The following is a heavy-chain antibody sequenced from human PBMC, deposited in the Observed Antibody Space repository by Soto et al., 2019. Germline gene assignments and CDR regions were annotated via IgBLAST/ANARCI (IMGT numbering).Heavy chain of an antibody. D-gene: IGHD3-3*01. CDR1: GFTFSSYG. Sequence: SLRLSCAASGFTFSSYGMHWVRQAPGKGLEWVAVISYDGSNKYYADSVKGRFTISRDNSKNTLYLQMNSLRAEDTAVYYCAKEFQYYDFWSGYYGMDVWGQGTTVTVSS. CDR2: ISYDGSNK. V-gene: IGHV3-30*18. CDR3: AKEFQYYDFWSGYYGMDV. J-gene: IGHJ6*02.